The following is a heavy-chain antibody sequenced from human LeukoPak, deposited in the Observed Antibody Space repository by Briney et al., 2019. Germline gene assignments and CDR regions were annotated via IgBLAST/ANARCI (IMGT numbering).Heavy chain of an antibody. CDR3: ARDLYDSSGYYWSTFDY. CDR2: ISSSSSTI. V-gene: IGHV3-48*01. D-gene: IGHD3-22*01. J-gene: IGHJ4*02. CDR1: GFTFSSCS. Sequence: PGGSLTLSCAASGFTFSSCSMNWVRQAPGKGLEWVSYISSSSSTIYYADSVKGRFTISRDNAKNSLYLQMNSLRAEDMAVYFCARDLYDSSGYYWSTFDYWGQGTLVTVSS.